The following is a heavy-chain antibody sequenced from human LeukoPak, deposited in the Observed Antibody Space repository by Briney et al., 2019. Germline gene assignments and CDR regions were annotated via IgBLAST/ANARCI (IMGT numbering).Heavy chain of an antibody. CDR1: GFTFSDDY. CDR2: AKNKDRSYTT. V-gene: IGHV3-72*01. J-gene: IGHJ4*02. D-gene: IGHD6-19*01. CDR3: VRVNSGWYFDY. Sequence: GGSLRLSCVASGFTFSDDYMDGVRQAPGKGGEGVGRAKNKDRSYTTEYAASAKGRFTISRDDSKNSVYLQMNSLKPEDTAVYYCVRVNSGWYFDYWGQGTLVTVSS.